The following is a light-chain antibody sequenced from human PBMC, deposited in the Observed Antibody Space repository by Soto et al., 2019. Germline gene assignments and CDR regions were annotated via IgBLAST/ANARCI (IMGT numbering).Light chain of an antibody. Sequence: EIVLTPSPGTLSFSPLERATLSFSSSQSVSSSYLAWYQQKPGQAPRLLIYGAFNRATGIPDRFSGSGSGTAFTLTFSRLEPEDFAVYYCQQYGDSPATFGPGTKVDIK. CDR3: QQYGDSPAT. CDR2: GAF. J-gene: IGKJ3*01. CDR1: QSVSSSY. V-gene: IGKV3-20*01.